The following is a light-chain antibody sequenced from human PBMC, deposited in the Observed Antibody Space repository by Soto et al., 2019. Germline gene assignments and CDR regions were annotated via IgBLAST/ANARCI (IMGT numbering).Light chain of an antibody. CDR2: GAS. Sequence: EIVMTQSPATLSVSPGERATLSCRASQSVSSNLAWYQQKPGQAPRLPIYGASTRATGIPARFSGSGSGTEFTLTISSLQSEDFAVYYCQQYNNWPSITFGQGTRREIK. CDR1: QSVSSN. CDR3: QQYNNWPSIT. V-gene: IGKV3-15*01. J-gene: IGKJ5*01.